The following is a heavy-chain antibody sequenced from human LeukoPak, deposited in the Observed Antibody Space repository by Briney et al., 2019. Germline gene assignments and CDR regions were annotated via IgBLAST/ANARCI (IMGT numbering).Heavy chain of an antibody. V-gene: IGHV3-9*01. Sequence: PGGSLRLSCAASDMHWVRQAPGKGLEWVSGISWNSGGIGYADSVKGRFTISRDNSKNTLYLQMNSLRAEDTAVYYCASCSISSSGWPLDYWGQGTLVTVSS. D-gene: IGHD6-19*01. CDR1: D. J-gene: IGHJ4*02. CDR2: ISWNSGGI. CDR3: ASCSISSSGWPLDY.